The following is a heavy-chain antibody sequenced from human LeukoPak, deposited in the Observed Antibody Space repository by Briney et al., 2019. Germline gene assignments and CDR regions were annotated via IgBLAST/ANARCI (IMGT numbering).Heavy chain of an antibody. CDR1: GFTVSSNY. V-gene: IGHV3-53*01. Sequence: GGSLRLFCAASGFTVSSNYMSWVRQAPGKGLEWVSVIYSGGSTYYADSVKGRFTISRDNSKNTLYLQMNSLRAEDTAVYYCARDPPTMVRGVTTGYWGQGTLVTVSS. D-gene: IGHD3-10*01. CDR2: IYSGGST. CDR3: ARDPPTMVRGVTTGY. J-gene: IGHJ4*02.